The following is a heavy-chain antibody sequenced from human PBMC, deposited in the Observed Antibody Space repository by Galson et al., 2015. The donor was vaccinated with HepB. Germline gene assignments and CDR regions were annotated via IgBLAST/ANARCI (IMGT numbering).Heavy chain of an antibody. Sequence: SLRLSCAASGFTFNSYGMHWGRQAPGKGLEWVAGIWYDGSNQKYADSVKGRFTISRDNSKNTLFLQMDSLRAEDTAVYYCARDPPESHNAFDMWGQGTKATVSS. CDR3: ARDPPESHNAFDM. CDR2: IWYDGSNQ. V-gene: IGHV3-33*01. J-gene: IGHJ3*02. CDR1: GFTFNSYG.